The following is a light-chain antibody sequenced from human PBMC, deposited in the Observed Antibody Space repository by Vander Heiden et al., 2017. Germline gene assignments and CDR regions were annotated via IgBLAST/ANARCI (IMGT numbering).Light chain of an antibody. CDR3: QQSYSSPIT. CDR2: AAY. CDR1: QAIRNY. V-gene: IGKV1-39*01. Sequence: DIQMTQYPSSLSASVGDRVTITCRASQAIRNYLNWYQQKPGKAPKVLIYAAYSLHSGVPSRFGGSGSGTDFTLTIIVLQPDDFATYYCQQSYSSPITFGQGTRLDIK. J-gene: IGKJ5*01.